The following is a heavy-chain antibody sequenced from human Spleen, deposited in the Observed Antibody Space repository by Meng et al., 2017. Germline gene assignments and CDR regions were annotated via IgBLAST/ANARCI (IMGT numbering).Heavy chain of an antibody. CDR3: ARDGSVVVEAATPFDD. D-gene: IGHD2-15*01. CDR1: GYSISSGYY. Sequence: SETLSLTCTVSGYSISSGYYWGWIRQPPGKGLEWIASIYHSGNTYYNPSLKSRVAISVDTSKNQFSLKLTSVTAADTAVYYCARDGSVVVEAATPFDDWGQGILVTVSS. V-gene: IGHV4-38-2*02. J-gene: IGHJ4*02. CDR2: IYHSGNT.